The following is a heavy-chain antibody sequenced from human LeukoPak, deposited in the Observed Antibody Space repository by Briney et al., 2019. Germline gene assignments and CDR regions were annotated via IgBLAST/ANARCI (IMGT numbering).Heavy chain of an antibody. CDR1: GFTFSNFW. V-gene: IGHV3-7*01. CDR3: AREEMGGTARSGALY. Sequence: GGSLRLSCAASGFTFSNFWMSRVRQAPGRGLEWVANIKQDGSEKNYVGSVKGRFTISRDNAKDSLYLQLNSLRAEDTAVYYCAREEMGGTARSGALYWGQGTLVTVSS. D-gene: IGHD3-10*01. J-gene: IGHJ4*02. CDR2: IKQDGSEK.